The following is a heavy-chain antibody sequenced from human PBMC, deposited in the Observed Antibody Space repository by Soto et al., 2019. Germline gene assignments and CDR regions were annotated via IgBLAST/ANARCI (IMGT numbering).Heavy chain of an antibody. J-gene: IGHJ6*02. D-gene: IGHD5-12*01. CDR2: IIPIFGTA. Sequence: SVKVSCKASGGTFSGYAISWVRQAPGQGLEWMGGIIPIFGTANYAQKFQGRVTITADESTSTAYMELSSLRSEDTAVYYCASRTPDIVATIYSYYYYGMDVWGQGTTVTVSS. CDR1: GGTFSGYA. V-gene: IGHV1-69*13. CDR3: ASRTPDIVATIYSYYYYGMDV.